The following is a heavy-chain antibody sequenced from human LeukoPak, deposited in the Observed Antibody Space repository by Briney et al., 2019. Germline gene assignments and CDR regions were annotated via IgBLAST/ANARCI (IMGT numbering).Heavy chain of an antibody. CDR3: ARALAYNWNDVAFDT. CDR1: GYTFTGYY. D-gene: IGHD1-20*01. J-gene: IGHJ3*02. V-gene: IGHV1-2*02. CDR2: INPNSGGT. Sequence: ASVKVSCKASGYTFTGYYMHWVRQAPGQGLEWMGWINPNSGGTNYAQKFQGRVTMTRDTSISTAYMELSRLRSDDTAVYYCARALAYNWNDVAFDTWGQGTMVTVSS.